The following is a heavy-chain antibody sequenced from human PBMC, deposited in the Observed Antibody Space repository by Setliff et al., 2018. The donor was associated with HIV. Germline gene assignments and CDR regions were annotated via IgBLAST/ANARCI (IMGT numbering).Heavy chain of an antibody. J-gene: IGHJ4*02. CDR1: GYTLSTYL. CDR2: ISPFNGNT. Sequence: RASVKVSCKASGYTLSTYLIAWVRQAPGQGLEWMGWISPFNGNTNYAQKLQGRVTVTSDKSTSTAYLELRSLRSDDTAIYYCARATSGTILDYWGQGTLGTVSS. V-gene: IGHV1-18*01. CDR3: ARATSGTILDY. D-gene: IGHD3-10*01.